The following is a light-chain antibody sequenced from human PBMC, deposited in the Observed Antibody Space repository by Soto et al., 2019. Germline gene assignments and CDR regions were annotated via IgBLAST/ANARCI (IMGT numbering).Light chain of an antibody. V-gene: IGLV2-14*01. CDR2: EVN. CDR3: QVWDSSRDLVV. Sequence: QSVLTQPASLSGSPGQSITISCTGTSSDIGAYDYVSWFQQHPGKAPKLMISEVNNRPSGVSNRFSGSNSGNTGTLTINKVEAGDEADYYCQVWDSSRDLVVLGGGTQLTVL. J-gene: IGLJ2*01. CDR1: SSDIGAYDY.